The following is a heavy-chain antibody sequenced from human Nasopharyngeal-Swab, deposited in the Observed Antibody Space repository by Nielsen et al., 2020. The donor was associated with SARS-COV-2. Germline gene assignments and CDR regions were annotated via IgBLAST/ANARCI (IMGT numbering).Heavy chain of an antibody. CDR2: ITSNGGST. D-gene: IGHD7-27*01. J-gene: IGHJ6*02. CDR1: GFTFSSYA. CDR3: ARYDWGYYYNGMDV. V-gene: IGHV3-64*01. Sequence: GGSLRLSCAASGFTFSSYAMHWVRQAPGKGLEYVTAITSNGGSTDYANSVKGRSTISRDNSKNTLYLQMGSLRPEDMGVYYCARYDWGYYYNGMDVWGQGTTVTVSS.